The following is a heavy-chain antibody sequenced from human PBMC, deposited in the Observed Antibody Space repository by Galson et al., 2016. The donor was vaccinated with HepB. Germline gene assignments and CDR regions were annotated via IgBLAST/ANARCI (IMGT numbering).Heavy chain of an antibody. CDR3: AKGPFVTEGGSCVFDM. J-gene: IGHJ3*02. Sequence: SLRLSCAASGFTFSSYAMSWVRQAPGMGLEWVSSFSGTAGSAYYADSVRGRFTISRDNSKNTLYLQMNSLRDEDTAIYYCAKGPFVTEGGSCVFDMWGQGTLVTVSS. CDR1: GFTFSSYA. D-gene: IGHD2-15*01. V-gene: IGHV3-23*01. CDR2: FSGTAGSA.